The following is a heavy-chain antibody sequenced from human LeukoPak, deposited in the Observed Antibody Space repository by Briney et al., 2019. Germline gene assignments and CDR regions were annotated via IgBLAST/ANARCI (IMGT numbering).Heavy chain of an antibody. CDR3: ARTGKFDS. CDR2: IKTDGSET. Sequence: GGPLRLSCAASGFTFSNYWMNWVRQAPGKGLEWVANIKTDGSETFYVDSVKGRFTISRDNAKNSVYLQMNSLRAEDTAIYYCARTGKFDSWGQGTLVTVSA. J-gene: IGHJ5*01. V-gene: IGHV3-7*05. CDR1: GFTFSNYW.